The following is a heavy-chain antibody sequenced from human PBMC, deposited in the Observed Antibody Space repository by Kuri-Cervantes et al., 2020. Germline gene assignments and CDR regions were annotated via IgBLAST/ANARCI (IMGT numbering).Heavy chain of an antibody. CDR2: INHGGRT. V-gene: IGHV4-34*01. CDR1: GGSFSGYS. CDR3: ARSLAAGRNWFDP. D-gene: IGHD6-6*01. Sequence: SQTLSLTCAVYGGSFSGYSWSWIRQPPGKGLEWIGEINHGGRTNYNPSLKSRVTKSVDTSKNQFSLKLSSVTTADTAVYYCARSLAAGRNWFDPWGQGTLVTVSS. J-gene: IGHJ5*02.